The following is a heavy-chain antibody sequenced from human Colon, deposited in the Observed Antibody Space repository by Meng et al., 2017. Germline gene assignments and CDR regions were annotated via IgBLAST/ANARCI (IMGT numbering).Heavy chain of an antibody. CDR1: GGSISSSSYY. CDR2: IYYSGST. CDR3: ARIYITYGELDY. V-gene: IGHV4-39*07. Sequence: SETLSLTCTVSGGSISSSSYYWGWIRQPPGKGLEWIGSIYYSGSTYYNPSLKSRVTISVDTSKNQFSLKLSSVPAADTAVYYCARIYITYGELDYWGQGTLVTVSS. D-gene: IGHD4-17*01. J-gene: IGHJ4*02.